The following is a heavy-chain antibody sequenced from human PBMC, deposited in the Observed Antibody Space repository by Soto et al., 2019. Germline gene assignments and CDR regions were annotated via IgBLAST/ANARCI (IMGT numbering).Heavy chain of an antibody. V-gene: IGHV4-59*01. J-gene: IGHJ6*03. CDR1: GGSLSSYY. Sequence: SETLSLTCTVSGGSLSSYYWSWIRQPPGKGLEWIGYIYYSGSTNYNPSLKSRVTISVDTSKNQFSLKLSSVTAADTAVYYCARERYQLLDGYYYYYMDVWGKGTTVTVSS. CDR3: ARERYQLLDGYYYYYMDV. CDR2: IYYSGST. D-gene: IGHD2-2*01.